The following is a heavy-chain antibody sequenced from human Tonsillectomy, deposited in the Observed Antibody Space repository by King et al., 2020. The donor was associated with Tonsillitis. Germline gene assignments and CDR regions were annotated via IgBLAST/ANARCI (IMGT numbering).Heavy chain of an antibody. CDR3: VRPSHSTRDY. D-gene: IGHD2-15*01. Sequence: VQLVESGGGLVQPGGSLRLSCAASGFTFSNFWMTWVRQAPGKGLEWVANTKEDGSDNYYVDSVKGRFSISRDNAKNSLSLQMNSLRVEDTAVYYCVRPSHSTRDYWGQGTLVTVSS. J-gene: IGHJ4*02. CDR2: TKEDGSDN. V-gene: IGHV3-7*03. CDR1: GFTFSNFW.